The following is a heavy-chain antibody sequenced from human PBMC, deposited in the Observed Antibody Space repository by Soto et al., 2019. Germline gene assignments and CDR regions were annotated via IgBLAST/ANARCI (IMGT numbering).Heavy chain of an antibody. J-gene: IGHJ6*02. CDR1: GGSISSRSYY. CDR3: AAIVSSIVGANYYYYYGMDV. V-gene: IGHV4-39*01. CDR2: IYYSGST. D-gene: IGHD1-26*01. Sequence: PSETLSLTCAVSGGSISSRSYYWGWIRQPPGKGLEWIGSIYYSGSTYYNPSLKSRVTISVDTSKNQFSLKLSSVTAADTAVYYCAAIVSSIVGANYYYYYGMDVWGQGTTVTVSS.